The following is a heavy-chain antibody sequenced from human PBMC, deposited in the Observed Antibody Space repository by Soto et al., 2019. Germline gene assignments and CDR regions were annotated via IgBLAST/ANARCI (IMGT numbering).Heavy chain of an antibody. V-gene: IGHV3-23*01. Sequence: GGSLRLSCAASGFTFSSYAMSWVRQAPGKGLEWVSAISGSGGSTYHADSVKGRFTISRDNSKNTLYLQMNSLRAEDTAVYYCAKTPAGDGAHFDYWGQGTLVTVSS. CDR1: GFTFSSYA. CDR3: AKTPAGDGAHFDY. D-gene: IGHD7-27*01. J-gene: IGHJ4*02. CDR2: ISGSGGST.